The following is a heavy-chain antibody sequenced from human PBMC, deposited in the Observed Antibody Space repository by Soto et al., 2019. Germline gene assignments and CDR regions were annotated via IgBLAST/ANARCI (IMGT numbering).Heavy chain of an antibody. Sequence: VKVSCKASGYTFTSYGISWVRQAPGQGLEWMGWISAYNGNTNYAQKFQGRVTITADESTSTAYMELSSLRSEDTAVYYCASRSSGVCYWGQGTLVTVSS. CDR2: ISAYNGNT. CDR1: GYTFTSYG. V-gene: IGHV1-18*01. J-gene: IGHJ4*02. CDR3: ASRSSGVCY. D-gene: IGHD6-25*01.